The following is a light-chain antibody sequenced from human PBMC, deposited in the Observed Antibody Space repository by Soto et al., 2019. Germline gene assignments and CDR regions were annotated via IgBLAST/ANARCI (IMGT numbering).Light chain of an antibody. CDR2: AAS. Sequence: AIRMTQSPSSFSASTGDRVTITCGASQGISSYLAWYQQKPGKAPKLLIYAASTLQSGVPSRFSGSGSGTDFTLTISCLQSEDFATYYCQQYYSYPRLTFGGGTKVEIK. CDR3: QQYYSYPRLT. CDR1: QGISSY. V-gene: IGKV1-8*01. J-gene: IGKJ4*01.